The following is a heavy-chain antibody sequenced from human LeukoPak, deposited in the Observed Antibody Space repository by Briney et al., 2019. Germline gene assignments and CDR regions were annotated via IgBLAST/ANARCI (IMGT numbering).Heavy chain of an antibody. Sequence: GGSLRLSCAASGFTFDDYAMHWVRQAPGKGLEWVSGISWNSGSLDYAESVKGRFTISRDNAKNSLYLQMNSLRAEDSALYYWAKGASRSWYRYADYWGQGTLVTVSS. V-gene: IGHV3-9*01. D-gene: IGHD6-13*01. CDR2: ISWNSGSL. CDR1: GFTFDDYA. J-gene: IGHJ4*02. CDR3: AKGASRSWYRYADY.